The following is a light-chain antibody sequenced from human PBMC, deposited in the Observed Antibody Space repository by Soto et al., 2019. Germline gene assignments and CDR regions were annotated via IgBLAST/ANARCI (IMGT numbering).Light chain of an antibody. CDR1: SSDVGGYHY. CDR2: AVS. J-gene: IGLJ1*01. V-gene: IGLV2-14*01. Sequence: QSVLTQPSSVTGSPGQSITISCTGTSSDVGGYHYVTWSQQHPGKAPTLIIYAVSNRPSGVSNSFSVSKSGDTAVLTISGLQAEDEADYYCSSYTSTSTLVFGTGTKVTVL. CDR3: SSYTSTSTLV.